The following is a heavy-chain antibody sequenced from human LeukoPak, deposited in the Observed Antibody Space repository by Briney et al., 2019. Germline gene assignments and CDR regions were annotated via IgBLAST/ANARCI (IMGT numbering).Heavy chain of an antibody. CDR2: IYYSGST. D-gene: IGHD3-9*01. V-gene: IGHV4-59*08. Sequence: PSETLSLTCTVSGGSISSYSWSWIRQPPGKGLEWIGYIYYSGSTNYNPSLKSRVTISVDTSKNQFSLKLSSVTAADTAVYYCARLAIFSDYYFDYWGQGTLVTVSS. CDR3: ARLAIFSDYYFDY. CDR1: GGSISSYS. J-gene: IGHJ4*02.